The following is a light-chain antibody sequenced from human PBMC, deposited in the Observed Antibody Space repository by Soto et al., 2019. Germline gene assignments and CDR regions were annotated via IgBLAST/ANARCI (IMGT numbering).Light chain of an antibody. CDR3: QHYSSSPPALT. V-gene: IGKV3-20*01. J-gene: IGKJ5*01. CDR1: QSVTSGY. Sequence: IVLTQSPGTLSLSPGERATLSCRASQSVTSGYLAWYQQQPNQAPRLLIYGASYRATDIPDRFSGGGSGTDFTLTISRLEPEDFAVYYCQHYSSSPPALTFGQGTRLEIK. CDR2: GAS.